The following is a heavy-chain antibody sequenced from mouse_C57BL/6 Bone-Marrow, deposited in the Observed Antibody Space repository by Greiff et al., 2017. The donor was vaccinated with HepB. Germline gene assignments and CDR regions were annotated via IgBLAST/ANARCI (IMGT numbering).Heavy chain of an antibody. J-gene: IGHJ2*01. CDR2: IHPNSGST. D-gene: IGHD1-1*01. CDR1: GYTFTSYW. V-gene: IGHV1-64*01. Sequence: QVQLQQPGAELVKPGASVKLSCKASGYTFTSYWMHWVKQRPGQGLEWIGMIHPNSGSTNYNEKFKSKATLTVDKSSSTAYMQLSSLTSEDSAVYYCARLGYYGSPGYFDYWGQGTTLTVSS. CDR3: ARLGYYGSPGYFDY.